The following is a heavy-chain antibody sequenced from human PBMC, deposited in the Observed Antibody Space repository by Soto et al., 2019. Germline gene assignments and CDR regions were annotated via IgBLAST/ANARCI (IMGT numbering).Heavy chain of an antibody. CDR1: RFTFSNYA. CDR2: ISDSGGST. CDR3: AKDVSYGGKRPYYFDY. Sequence: GGSLRLSCAASRFTFSNYAMNWVRQAPGKGLEWVSGISDSGGSTYYADSVKGRFTISRDNSKNTLYLQMNSLRAEDTAVYYCAKDVSYGGKRPYYFDYWGQGTLVTVSS. D-gene: IGHD4-17*01. V-gene: IGHV3-23*01. J-gene: IGHJ4*02.